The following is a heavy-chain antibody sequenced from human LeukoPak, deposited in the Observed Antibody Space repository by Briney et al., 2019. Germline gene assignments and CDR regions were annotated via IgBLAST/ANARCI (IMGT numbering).Heavy chain of an antibody. V-gene: IGHV3-7*01. CDR2: INQDGSKK. Sequence: PGGSLRLSCAASGFTFRSHWMSWVRQAPGKGLEWVANINQDGSKKHYVDYVKGRFTISRDNAKNSLYLQMNSLRAEDTAMYYCARDSEHSSSFAFDIWGQGTMVTVSS. D-gene: IGHD6-13*01. CDR1: GFTFRSHW. CDR3: ARDSEHSSSFAFDI. J-gene: IGHJ3*02.